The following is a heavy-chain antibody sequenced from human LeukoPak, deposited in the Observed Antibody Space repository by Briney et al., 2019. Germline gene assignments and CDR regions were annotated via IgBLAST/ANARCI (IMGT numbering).Heavy chain of an antibody. J-gene: IGHJ4*02. CDR3: AKAGGGSGSYYHYYFDY. CDR1: GYTFTSYD. Sequence: GASVKVSCKASGYTFTSYDINWVRQATGQGLEWMGWMNPNSGNTGYAQKFQGRVTITRNTSISTAYMELSSLRSEDTAVYYCAKAGGGSGSYYHYYFDYWGQGTLVTVSP. V-gene: IGHV1-8*03. D-gene: IGHD3-10*01. CDR2: MNPNSGNT.